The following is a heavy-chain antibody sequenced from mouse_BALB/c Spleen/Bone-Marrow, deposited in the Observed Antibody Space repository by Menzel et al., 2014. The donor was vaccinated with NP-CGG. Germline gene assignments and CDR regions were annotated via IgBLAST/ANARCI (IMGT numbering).Heavy chain of an antibody. CDR2: INPSNGRT. D-gene: IGHD2-1*01. CDR3: ARDGNYRYAMDY. Sequence: QVQLQQSGAELVKPGASVKLSCMASGFTSASYWIHWVKQRPGQGPEWIGEINPSNGRTSYNEKFKSKATLTEDKSSSTAYMQLSSLTSEDSAVYCCARDGNYRYAMDYWGQGTSVTVSS. V-gene: IGHV1S81*02. CDR1: GFTSASYW. J-gene: IGHJ4*01.